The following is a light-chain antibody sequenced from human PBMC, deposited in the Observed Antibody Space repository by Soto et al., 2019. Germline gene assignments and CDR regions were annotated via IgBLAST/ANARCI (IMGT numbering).Light chain of an antibody. V-gene: IGLV2-23*01. CDR3: CSYSGSYTYV. Sequence: QSALAQPASVSGSPVQSITISCTGTSGFVGSFSLVSWYQQHPGKAPKVMISEGHRRPSGVPDRFSGSTSVNTASLTISGLQAEDEAEYYCCSYSGSYTYVFGTGTKVTVL. J-gene: IGLJ1*01. CDR1: SGFVGSFSL. CDR2: EGH.